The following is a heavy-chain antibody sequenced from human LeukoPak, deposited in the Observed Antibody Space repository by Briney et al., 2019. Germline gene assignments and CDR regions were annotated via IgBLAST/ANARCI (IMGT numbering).Heavy chain of an antibody. D-gene: IGHD6-13*01. V-gene: IGHV4-59*01. CDR2: INYSGST. J-gene: IGHJ6*02. CDR3: ARLVSSSIYYYGMDV. CDR1: GGSISSYY. Sequence: PSETLSLTCAVSGGSISSYYWSWIRQAPGKGLEWIGYINYSGSTNYNPFLESRVTTSVNTSKNQFLQLLSSRTAAHTAVYYCARLVSSSIYYYGMDVLGQGTTVTGSS.